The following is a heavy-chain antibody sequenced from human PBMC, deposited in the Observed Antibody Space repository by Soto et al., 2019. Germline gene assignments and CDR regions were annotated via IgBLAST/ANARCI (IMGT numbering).Heavy chain of an antibody. J-gene: IGHJ4*02. CDR1: GFTFSSYA. Sequence: SLRLSCAASGFTFSSYAMHWVRQAPGKGLEWVAVISYDGSNKYYADSVKGRFTISRDNSKNTLYLQMNSLRAEDTAVYYCAREVETYFDYWGQGTLVTVSS. CDR2: ISYDGSNK. CDR3: AREVETYFDY. V-gene: IGHV3-30-3*01.